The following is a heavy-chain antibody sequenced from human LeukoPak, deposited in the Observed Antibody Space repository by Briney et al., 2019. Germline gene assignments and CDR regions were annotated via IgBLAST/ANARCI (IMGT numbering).Heavy chain of an antibody. CDR3: AKRTDGSGTYYSFDF. Sequence: GGSLRLSCAVSGFTFSTNAMSWVRQAPGKGLEWVSGISGSGASTYYADSVKGRFTISRDNSKNTLYLQMNSLRAEDTAIYYCAKRTDGSGTYYSFDFWGQGTLVTVSS. D-gene: IGHD3-10*01. J-gene: IGHJ4*02. CDR1: GFTFSTNA. V-gene: IGHV3-23*01. CDR2: ISGSGAST.